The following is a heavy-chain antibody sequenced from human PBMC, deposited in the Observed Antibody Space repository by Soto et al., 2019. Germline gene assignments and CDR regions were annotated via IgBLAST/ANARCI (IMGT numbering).Heavy chain of an antibody. J-gene: IGHJ6*02. CDR2: IVVGSGHI. Sequence: GASVKVSFKASGFTFTTSAMQWVRQARGQRLEWIGWIVVGSGHINYAQQLHERVTITRDMSTGTVYMEMSSLRSEDTAVYYCAVTIIAAAGSDYYGLDVWGRGTTVTVS. CDR3: AVTIIAAAGSDYYGLDV. V-gene: IGHV1-58*02. D-gene: IGHD6-13*01. CDR1: GFTFTTSA.